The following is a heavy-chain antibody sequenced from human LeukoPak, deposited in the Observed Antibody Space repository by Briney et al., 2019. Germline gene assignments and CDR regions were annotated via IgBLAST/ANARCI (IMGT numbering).Heavy chain of an antibody. CDR3: ARYDSNAGY. D-gene: IGHD3-22*01. Sequence: GGSLRLSCAASGFSFNNYWMHWVRQAPGKGLVWVSRINSDGDSTTYADSVKGRFTISRDNAKNTLYLQMNSLRAEDTAVYYCARYDSNAGYWGQGTLVTVSS. CDR1: GFSFNNYW. CDR2: INSDGDST. V-gene: IGHV3-74*01. J-gene: IGHJ4*02.